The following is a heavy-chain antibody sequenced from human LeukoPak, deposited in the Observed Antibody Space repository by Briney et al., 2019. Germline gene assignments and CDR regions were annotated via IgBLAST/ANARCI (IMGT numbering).Heavy chain of an antibody. CDR3: ARGSSTYYYDSSGYYYIDY. CDR2: IYYSGST. J-gene: IGHJ4*02. Sequence: KPSETLSLTCTVSGGSISSYCWSWIRQPPGKGLEWIGYIYYSGSTNYNPSLKSRVTISVDTSKNQFSLKLSPVTAADTAVYYCARGSSTYYYDSSGYYYIDYWGQGTLVTVSS. V-gene: IGHV4-59*01. CDR1: GGSISSYC. D-gene: IGHD3-22*01.